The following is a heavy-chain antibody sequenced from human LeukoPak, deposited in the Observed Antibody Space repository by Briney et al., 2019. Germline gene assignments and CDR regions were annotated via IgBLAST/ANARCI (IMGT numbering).Heavy chain of an antibody. CDR2: ISYDGSNK. V-gene: IGHV3-30-3*01. J-gene: IGHJ4*02. Sequence: GGSLRLSCAASGFTFSSYAMHWVRQAPGKGLEWVAVISYDGSNKYYADSVKGRFTISRDSSKNTLYLQMNSLRAEDTAVYYCARAVGATIDLFDYWGQGTLVTVSS. CDR1: GFTFSSYA. D-gene: IGHD1-26*01. CDR3: ARAVGATIDLFDY.